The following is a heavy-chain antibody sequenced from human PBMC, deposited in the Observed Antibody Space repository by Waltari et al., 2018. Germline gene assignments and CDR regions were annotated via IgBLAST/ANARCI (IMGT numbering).Heavy chain of an antibody. D-gene: IGHD6-19*01. Sequence: QVQLVESGGGVVQPGRSLRLSCSGSGFLFNNYGIHWVRQAPGKGMEWVAIISNDGTNKDYRDSVKGRFSISRDNSKNTLFLQMNSLEPEDTALYYCARDRRSSGWWYFDNWGRGTLVTVSS. V-gene: IGHV3-30*19. CDR1: GFLFNNYG. CDR3: ARDRRSSGWWYFDN. J-gene: IGHJ4*02. CDR2: ISNDGTNK.